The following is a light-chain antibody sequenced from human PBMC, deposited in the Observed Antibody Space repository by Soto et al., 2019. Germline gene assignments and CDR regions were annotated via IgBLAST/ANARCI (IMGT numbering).Light chain of an antibody. V-gene: IGLV1-47*01. CDR1: SSNIGSNY. Sequence: QCALTRAPSGSGTHGERGTITSNGRSSNIGSNYVYWYQQLPGTAPKLLIYRNNQRPSGVPDRFSGSKSGTSASLAISGLRSEDEADYYCAAWDDSLSGLVVFGGGTQLTVL. CDR3: AAWDDSLSGLVV. J-gene: IGLJ2*01. CDR2: RNN.